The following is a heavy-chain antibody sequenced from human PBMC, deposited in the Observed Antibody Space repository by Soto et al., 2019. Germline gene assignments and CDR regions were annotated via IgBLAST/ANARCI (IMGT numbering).Heavy chain of an antibody. CDR2: IIPIFGTA. V-gene: IGHV1-69*06. Sequence: SVKVSCKASGGTFSSYAISWVRQAPGQGLEWMGGIIPIFGTADYAQKFQGRVTITADKSTSTAYMELSSLRSEDTAVYYCARIKYSGYDYHDAFDIWGQGTMVTVSS. D-gene: IGHD5-12*01. J-gene: IGHJ3*02. CDR1: GGTFSSYA. CDR3: ARIKYSGYDYHDAFDI.